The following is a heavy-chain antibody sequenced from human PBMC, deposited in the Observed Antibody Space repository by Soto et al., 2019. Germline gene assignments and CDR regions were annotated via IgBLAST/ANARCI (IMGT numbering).Heavy chain of an antibody. Sequence: GGSLRLSCAASGFTFSSYWIHWVRQAPWKGLVWLSRINSDGSSTSYADSVKRRFTISRDNAKKTLYLQMNSLRAEDTAVYYCASEGARVLRYFGWTAGHYAMEGCGRLTTVTACS. V-gene: IGHV3-74*01. CDR2: INSDGSST. CDR1: GFTFSSYW. CDR3: ASEGARVLRYFGWTAGHYAMEG. D-gene: IGHD3-9*01. J-gene: IGHJ6*01.